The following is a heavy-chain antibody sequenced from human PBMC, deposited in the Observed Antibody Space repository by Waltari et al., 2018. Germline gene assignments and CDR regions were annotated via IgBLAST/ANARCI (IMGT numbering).Heavy chain of an antibody. CDR2: INGGNGNT. V-gene: IGHV1-3*01. J-gene: IGHJ4*02. CDR1: GYTFTSYP. D-gene: IGHD2-2*01. CDR3: ARSDIVVVPAASDY. Sequence: QVQLVQSGAEVKKPGASVKVSCKASGYTFTSYPRHWVRQAPGQRLEWMGWINGGNGNTKYSQKFPGRVTITRDTSASTAYMELSSLRSEDTAVYYCARSDIVVVPAASDYWGQGTLVTVSS.